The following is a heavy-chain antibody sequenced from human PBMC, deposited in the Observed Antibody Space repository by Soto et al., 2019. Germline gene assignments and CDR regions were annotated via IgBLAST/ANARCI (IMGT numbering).Heavy chain of an antibody. J-gene: IGHJ2*01. CDR2: ISSAGTNK. Sequence: QVQLVESGGGVVQPGRSLRLSCAASGFTFSTYGMHWVRQAPGKGLEWVAVISSAGTNKYFADSVKGPFTISPDNSKNPLYLEMNSLRAEDTAVYYCAKPGYGGYWYFDLWGRGTLVTVSS. D-gene: IGHD4-17*01. V-gene: IGHV3-30*18. CDR3: AKPGYGGYWYFDL. CDR1: GFTFSTYG.